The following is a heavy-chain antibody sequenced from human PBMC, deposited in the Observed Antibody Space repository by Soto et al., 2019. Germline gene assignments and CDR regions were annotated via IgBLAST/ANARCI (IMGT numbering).Heavy chain of an antibody. V-gene: IGHV1-69*04. D-gene: IGHD4-17*01. CDR3: ARDQKEYGDNQGDYYYYVDV. CDR1: GGTLSSYT. CDR2: IIPILDIA. Sequence: ASVKVSFRASGGTLSSYTISWVRQAPGQGLEWMGRIIPILDIANYAQKFQGRVTITADKSTSTAYMELSSLRSEDTAVYYCARDQKEYGDNQGDYYYYVDVSGKGTTVTVSS. J-gene: IGHJ6*03.